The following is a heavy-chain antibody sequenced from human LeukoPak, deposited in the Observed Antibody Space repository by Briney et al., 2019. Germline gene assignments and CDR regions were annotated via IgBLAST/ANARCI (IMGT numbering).Heavy chain of an antibody. Sequence: GGSLRLSCAASGFTFSSYAMSWVRQAPGKGLEWVSAITRNGGSTYYEDSVKGRFTISRDNSKNTLYLQMNSLRAEDTAVYYCAKLVGATRANCFDYWGQGTLVTVSS. CDR1: GFTFSSYA. CDR3: AKLVGATRANCFDY. V-gene: IGHV3-23*01. D-gene: IGHD1-26*01. J-gene: IGHJ4*02. CDR2: ITRNGGST.